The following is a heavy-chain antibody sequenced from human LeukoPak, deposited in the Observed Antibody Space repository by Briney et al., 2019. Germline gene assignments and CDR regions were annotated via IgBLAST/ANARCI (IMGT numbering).Heavy chain of an antibody. CDR2: IYYSGST. D-gene: IGHD3-10*01. CDR3: ARQLRGSGSYYNG. V-gene: IGHV4-39*01. J-gene: IGHJ4*02. CDR1: GGSISSSSYY. Sequence: PSETLSLTCTVSGGSISSSSYYWGWIRQPPGKGLEWIGSIYYSGSTYYNPSLKSRVTISVDTSKNQFSLKLSSVTAADTAVYYCARQLRGSGSYYNGWGQGTLVTVSS.